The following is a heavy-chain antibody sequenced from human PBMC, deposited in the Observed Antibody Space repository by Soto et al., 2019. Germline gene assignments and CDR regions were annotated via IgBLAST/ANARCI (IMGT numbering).Heavy chain of an antibody. CDR1: GYTFTSYG. J-gene: IGHJ6*02. D-gene: IGHD5-12*01. CDR2: ISAYNGNT. V-gene: IGHV1-18*04. CDR3: ARDRRSGYDSQYYYFYGMDV. Sequence: ASVKVSCKASGYTFTSYGISWVRQAPGQGLEWMGWISAYNGNTNYAQKLQGRVTMTTDTSTSTAYMELRSLRSDDTAVYYCARDRRSGYDSQYYYFYGMDVWGQGTTVTVSS.